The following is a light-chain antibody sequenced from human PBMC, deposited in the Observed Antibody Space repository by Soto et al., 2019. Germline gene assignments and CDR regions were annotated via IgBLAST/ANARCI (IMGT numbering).Light chain of an antibody. CDR3: QQANSFPPT. CDR2: KAS. CDR1: QSISSW. V-gene: IGKV1-12*01. J-gene: IGKJ1*01. Sequence: DIQLTQSPSFLSASVGDRVTITCRASQSISSWLAWYQQKPGKAPKLLIYKASSLESGVPSRFSGSGSGTDFTLTISSLQPEDFATYYCQQANSFPPTFGQGTKVDIK.